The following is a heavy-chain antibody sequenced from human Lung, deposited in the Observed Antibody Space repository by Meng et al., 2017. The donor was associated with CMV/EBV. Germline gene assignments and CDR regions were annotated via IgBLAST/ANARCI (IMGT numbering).Heavy chain of an antibody. V-gene: IGHV3-21*01. Sequence: ESXKISXGVSGRTFGSYSMNWVRQAPGKGLEWVSSISYTSHYIYYADSLKGRFTISRDNARNSLYLQMNSLRAEDTAVYYCAGSRSGRYSPFDYWGQGTLVTVSS. CDR1: GRTFGSYS. CDR3: AGSRSGRYSPFDY. D-gene: IGHD6-19*01. CDR2: ISYTSHYI. J-gene: IGHJ4*02.